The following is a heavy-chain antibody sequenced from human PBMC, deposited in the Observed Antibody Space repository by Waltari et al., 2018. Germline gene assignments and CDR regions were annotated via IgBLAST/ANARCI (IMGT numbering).Heavy chain of an antibody. J-gene: IGHJ6*03. V-gene: IGHV3-23*04. D-gene: IGHD2-2*01. CDR1: GFNFRNYG. Sequence: EVQLVESGGELVQPGGSLRLSCAASGFNFRNYGMNWVRQAPGKGLEWVSSITSDGSGTYYADTVKGRFTTSRDNSNNTEFLQMNSLRVEDTALYYCAKHQLLQAYYYSMDVWGKGTTVTVSS. CDR2: ITSDGSGT. CDR3: AKHQLLQAYYYSMDV.